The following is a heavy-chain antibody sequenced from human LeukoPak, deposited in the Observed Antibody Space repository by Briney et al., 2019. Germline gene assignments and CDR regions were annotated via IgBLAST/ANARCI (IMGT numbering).Heavy chain of an antibody. CDR1: GFTFSSYA. D-gene: IGHD4-17*01. Sequence: GGSLRLSCAASGFTFSSYAMSWVRQAPGKGLEWVSAISGSRDSTYYADSVKGRFTISRDNSKNTLYLQMDGLRAEDTAVYYCAKGDGDYAGFDPWGQGTLVTVSS. V-gene: IGHV3-23*01. J-gene: IGHJ5*02. CDR3: AKGDGDYAGFDP. CDR2: ISGSRDST.